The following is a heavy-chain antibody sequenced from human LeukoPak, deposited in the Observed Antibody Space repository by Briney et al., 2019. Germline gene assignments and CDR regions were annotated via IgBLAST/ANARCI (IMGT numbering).Heavy chain of an antibody. Sequence: GGSLRLSCAASKFTFDTYTMNWVRQAPGKGLECVSSITSSGTYIYYIDSVKGRFTISRDNAKNSLYLQMNSLRDDDAAVYYCARGGGGTYWDYWGQGTLVTVSS. D-gene: IGHD2-15*01. CDR1: KFTFDTYT. CDR3: ARGGGGTYWDY. J-gene: IGHJ4*02. V-gene: IGHV3-21*01. CDR2: ITSSGTYI.